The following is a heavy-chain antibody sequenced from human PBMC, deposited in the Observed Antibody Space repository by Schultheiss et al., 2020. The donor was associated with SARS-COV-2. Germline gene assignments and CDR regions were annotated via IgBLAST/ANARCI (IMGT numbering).Heavy chain of an antibody. D-gene: IGHD3-22*01. Sequence: LRLSCTVSGGSISSGGYYWSWIRQHPGKGLEWIGYIYYSGSTYYNPSLKSRVTISVDTSKNQFSLQLNSVTPEDTAVYYCARDPGPYDSSGPTDYWGQGTLVTVSS. J-gene: IGHJ4*02. V-gene: IGHV4-31*02. CDR3: ARDPGPYDSSGPTDY. CDR1: GGSISSGGYY. CDR2: IYYSGST.